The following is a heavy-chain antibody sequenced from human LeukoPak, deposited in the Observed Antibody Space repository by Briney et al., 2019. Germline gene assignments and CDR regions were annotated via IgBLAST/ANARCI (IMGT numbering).Heavy chain of an antibody. CDR1: GFTFSDYY. CDR2: ISSSGSTI. Sequence: PGGSLRLSCAASGFTFSDYYMSWIRQAPGKGLEWVSYISSSGSTIYYADSVKGRFTISRDNAKNSLYLQMNSLRAEDTAVYYCARTDIVVVPAAVYYYYYGMDVWGQGTTVTVSS. V-gene: IGHV3-11*01. J-gene: IGHJ6*02. CDR3: ARTDIVVVPAAVYYYYYGMDV. D-gene: IGHD2-2*01.